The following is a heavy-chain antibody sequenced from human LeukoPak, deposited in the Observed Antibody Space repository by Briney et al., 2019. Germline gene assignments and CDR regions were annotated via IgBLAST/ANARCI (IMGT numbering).Heavy chain of an antibody. CDR3: ARGRSLWPNDAFDI. D-gene: IGHD5-18*01. V-gene: IGHV3-64*01. CDR1: GFTLSSYA. CDR2: ISSNGGST. Sequence: GRSLRLSCAASGFTLSSYAMHWVRQAPGKGLEYVSAISSNGGSTYYANSVKGRFTISRDNSKNTLYLQMGSLRAEDMAVYYCARGRSLWPNDAFDIWGQGTMVTVSS. J-gene: IGHJ3*02.